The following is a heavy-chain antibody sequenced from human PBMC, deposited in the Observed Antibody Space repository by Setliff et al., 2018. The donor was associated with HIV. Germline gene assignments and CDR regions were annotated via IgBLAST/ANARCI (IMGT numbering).Heavy chain of an antibody. CDR1: GYSISTAYY. CDR3: ARGGAVSADFDS. CDR2: FHHSGSA. J-gene: IGHJ5*01. D-gene: IGHD3-16*01. V-gene: IGHV4-38-2*01. Sequence: SETLSLTCAVSGYSISTAYYWAWIRQSPGKGLEWIGGFHHSGSAHYNPSLKSRVTISGQTSKNQFSLSLNSVTAADTAVYFCARGGAVSADFDSWGQGTLVTVSS.